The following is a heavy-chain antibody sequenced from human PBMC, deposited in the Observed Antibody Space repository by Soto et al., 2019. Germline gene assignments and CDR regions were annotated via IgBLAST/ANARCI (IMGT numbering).Heavy chain of an antibody. V-gene: IGHV1-3*05. CDR2: INGGNGNT. CDR1: GYTFTSYA. CDR3: ARGISAPGTGGWFDP. J-gene: IGHJ5*02. D-gene: IGHD6-13*01. Sequence: QVQLVQSGAEEKKPGASVKVSCKASGYTFTSYAIHWVRQAPGQRLEWMGRINGGNGNTKYSQKFQGRLTITRDTSESTAYMELSSLRSEDTKMYYCARGISAPGTGGWFDPWGQGTLVTVSS.